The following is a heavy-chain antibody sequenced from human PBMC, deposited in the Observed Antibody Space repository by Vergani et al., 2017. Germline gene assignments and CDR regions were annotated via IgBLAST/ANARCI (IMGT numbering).Heavy chain of an antibody. V-gene: IGHV1-69*13. J-gene: IGHJ4*02. CDR3: ARSGITMVRGKPFDY. D-gene: IGHD3-10*01. Sequence: QVQRVQSGAEVKKPGSSVKVSCKASGGTFRSYAISWVRQAPGQGLEWMGRIIPIFGTANYAQKFQGRVTITADESTSTAYMELSSLRSEDTAVYYCARSGITMVRGKPFDYWGQGTLVTVSS. CDR1: GGTFRSYA. CDR2: IIPIFGTA.